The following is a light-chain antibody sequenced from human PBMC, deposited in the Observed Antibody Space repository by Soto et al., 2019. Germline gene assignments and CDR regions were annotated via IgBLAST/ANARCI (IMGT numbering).Light chain of an antibody. V-gene: IGLV1-44*01. CDR1: SSNIGSNT. J-gene: IGLJ2*01. CDR2: SNN. CDR3: AAWDDNLNGVV. Sequence: QSVLTQPPSASGTPGQRVTISCSGSSSNIGSNTVNWYQQLPGTAPKLLIYSNNQRPSGVPDRFSGSKPGTSASLAISGLQSEDEADYYCAAWDDNLNGVVFGGGTKVTVL.